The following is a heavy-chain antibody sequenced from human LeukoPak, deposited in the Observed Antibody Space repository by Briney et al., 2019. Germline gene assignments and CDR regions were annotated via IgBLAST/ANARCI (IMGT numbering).Heavy chain of an antibody. CDR1: GFTVSSNS. D-gene: IGHD2-2*01. Sequence: GGSLRLSCTVSGFTVSSNSMSWVRQAPGKGLEWVSFIYSDNTHYSDSVKGRFTISRDNSKNTLYLQMNSLRAEDTAVYYCARGIFRYCSSTSCYDAFDIWGQGTMVTVSS. CDR2: IYSDNT. V-gene: IGHV3-53*01. J-gene: IGHJ3*02. CDR3: ARGIFRYCSSTSCYDAFDI.